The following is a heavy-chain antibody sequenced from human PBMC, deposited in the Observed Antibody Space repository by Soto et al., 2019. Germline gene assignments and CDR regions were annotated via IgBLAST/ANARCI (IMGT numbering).Heavy chain of an antibody. CDR3: ARSYGDPGDYYYYYGMDV. J-gene: IGHJ6*02. V-gene: IGHV4-4*07. CDR1: GGSISSYY. Sequence: LSLTCTVSGGSISSYYWIWIRQPAGKGLEWIGRIYTSGSTNYNPSLKSRVTMSVDTSKNQFSLKLSSVTAADTAVYYCARSYGDPGDYYYYYGMDVWGQGTTVTVSS. CDR2: IYTSGST. D-gene: IGHD2-21*02.